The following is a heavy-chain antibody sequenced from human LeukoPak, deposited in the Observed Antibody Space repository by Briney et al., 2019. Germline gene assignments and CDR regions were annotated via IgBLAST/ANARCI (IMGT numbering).Heavy chain of an antibody. V-gene: IGHV3-23*01. CDR1: GFTFSSYA. CDR2: ISGSGGSA. Sequence: PWGCLRLSCAASGFTFSSYAMSWVRQAPGKGLEWVSAISGSGGSAYYADSVKGRFTISRDNSKNTLYLQMNSLRAEDTAVYYCAKDKYCSGGSCYLYWYLDLSGRGTLVTVSS. D-gene: IGHD2-15*01. J-gene: IGHJ2*01. CDR3: AKDKYCSGGSCYLYWYLDL.